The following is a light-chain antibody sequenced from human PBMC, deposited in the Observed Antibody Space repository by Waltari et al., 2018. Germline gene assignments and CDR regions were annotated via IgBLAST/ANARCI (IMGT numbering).Light chain of an antibody. CDR3: QHYNIYPWT. CDR2: MAS. CDR1: QSLNTW. J-gene: IGKJ1*01. Sequence: DIQLTQSPSTLSASVGDRVTITCRASQSLNTWLAWYQVKPGKAPKLLIYMASDLESGVPARFSGNGSGTEFTLTITSLQPDDFATYYCQHYNIYPWTFGRGTKVEI. V-gene: IGKV1-5*03.